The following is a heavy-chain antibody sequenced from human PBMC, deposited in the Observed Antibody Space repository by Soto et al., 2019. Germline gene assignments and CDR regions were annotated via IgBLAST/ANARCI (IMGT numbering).Heavy chain of an antibody. CDR3: AREFPYYMSSDSYLDY. D-gene: IGHD3-10*01. J-gene: IGHJ4*02. CDR1: GDSVSGNSAA. Sequence: SQTLSLTCAISGDSVSGNSAAWNWIRQSPSRGLEWLGRTYYRARWYNDYAVSVKSRITVTPDTSKNQFSLHLNSVTPKDTAVYYCAREFPYYMSSDSYLDYLGQGALVTVSS. CDR2: TYYRARWYN. V-gene: IGHV6-1*01.